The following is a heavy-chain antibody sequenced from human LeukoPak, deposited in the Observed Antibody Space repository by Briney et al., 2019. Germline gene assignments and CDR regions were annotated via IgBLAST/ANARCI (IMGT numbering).Heavy chain of an antibody. CDR2: ISSGDGTNI. J-gene: IGHJ4*02. CDR3: TRTTGQRCFDC. D-gene: IGHD4-11*01. V-gene: IGHV3-74*01. Sequence: PGGSLRLSCAASGFTFSSYWMHWVRQAPGKGPVWISHISSGDGTNIGYADSVRGRFTISRDNAKNTLYLQMNSLGVEDTAVYYCTRTTGQRCFDCWGQGTQVTVSS. CDR1: GFTFSSYW.